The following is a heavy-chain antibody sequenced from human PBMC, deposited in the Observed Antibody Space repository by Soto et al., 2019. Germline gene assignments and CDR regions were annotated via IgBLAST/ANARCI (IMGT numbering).Heavy chain of an antibody. J-gene: IGHJ5*02. CDR3: ARWGMYAPRFDP. CDR2: IYHSGST. CDR1: GGSISSGDYS. D-gene: IGHD3-16*01. Sequence: SETLSLTCAVSGGSISSGDYSWSWIRQPPGKGLEWIGYIYHSGSTYYNPSLKSRVTISVDRSKNQFSLKLSSVTAADTAVYYCARWGMYAPRFDPWGQGNLVTVSS. V-gene: IGHV4-30-2*01.